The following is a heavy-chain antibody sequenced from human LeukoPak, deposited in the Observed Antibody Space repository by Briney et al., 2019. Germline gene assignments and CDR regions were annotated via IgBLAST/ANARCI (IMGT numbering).Heavy chain of an antibody. V-gene: IGHV4-59*01. Sequence: PSETLSLTCTVSGGSISSYYWSWIRQPPGKGLEWIGYIYYSGSTNYNPSLKSRVTISVDTSKNQFSLKLSSVAAADTAVYYCAREIAAAGTGDWFDPWGQGTLVTVSS. J-gene: IGHJ5*02. CDR1: GGSISSYY. CDR2: IYYSGST. D-gene: IGHD6-13*01. CDR3: AREIAAAGTGDWFDP.